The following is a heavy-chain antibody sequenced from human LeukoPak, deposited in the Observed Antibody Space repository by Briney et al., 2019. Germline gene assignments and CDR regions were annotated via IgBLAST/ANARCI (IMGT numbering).Heavy chain of an antibody. D-gene: IGHD2-2*01. J-gene: IGHJ1*01. CDR2: INPNSGGT. CDR3: ARSVAEITSSCSACAEYFHH. V-gene: IGHV1-2*02. Sequence: ASVKVSCKASGYTFTGYYMHWVRQAPGQGLEWMGWINPNSGGTNYAQKFQGRVTMTRDTSITTAYMELSGLRSDDTAVYYCARSVAEITSSCSACAEYFHHWGQGTLIIVSS. CDR1: GYTFTGYY.